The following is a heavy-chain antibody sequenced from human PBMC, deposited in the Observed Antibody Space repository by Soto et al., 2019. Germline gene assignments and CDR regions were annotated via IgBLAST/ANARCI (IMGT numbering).Heavy chain of an antibody. CDR1: GGSFSGYY. Sequence: SETLSLTCAVYGGSFSGYYWSWIRQPPGKGLGWIGEINHSGSTNYNPSLKSRVTISVDTSKNQFSLKLSSVTAADTAVYYCAGNYLDNFDYCGQGPLVTVYS. CDR3: AGNYLDNFDY. V-gene: IGHV4-34*01. D-gene: IGHD1-7*01. J-gene: IGHJ4*02. CDR2: INHSGST.